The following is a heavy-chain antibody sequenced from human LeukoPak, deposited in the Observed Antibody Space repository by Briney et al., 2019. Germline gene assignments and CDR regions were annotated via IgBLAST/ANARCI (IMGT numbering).Heavy chain of an antibody. D-gene: IGHD6-19*01. CDR2: IYYSGST. Sequence: TLSLTCTVSGGSISNGGYYWSWIRQHPGKGLEWIGYIYYSGSTYYNPSLKSRVTISVDTSKNQFSLKLSSVTAADTAVYYCARDFVSRYSSGWDSFDIWGQGTMVTVSS. CDR1: GGSISNGGYY. CDR3: ARDFVSRYSSGWDSFDI. V-gene: IGHV4-31*03. J-gene: IGHJ3*02.